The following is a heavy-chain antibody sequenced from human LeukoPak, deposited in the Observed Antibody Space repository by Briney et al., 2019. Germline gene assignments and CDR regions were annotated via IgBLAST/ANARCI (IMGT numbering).Heavy chain of an antibody. CDR2: ISGSGDST. CDR3: AKDGDSSWYGHPYYFDY. V-gene: IGHV3-23*01. D-gene: IGHD6-13*01. J-gene: IGHJ4*02. CDR1: GFTFSSYA. Sequence: GGSLRLSCAASGFTFSSYAMSWVRQAPGRGLECVSAISGSGDSTYYADPVKGRFTISRDNSKNTLYLQMNSLRAVDTAVYYCAKDGDSSWYGHPYYFDYWGQGTLVTVSS.